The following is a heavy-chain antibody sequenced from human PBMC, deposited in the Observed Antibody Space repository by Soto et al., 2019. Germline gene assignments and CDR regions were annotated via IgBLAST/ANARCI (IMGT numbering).Heavy chain of an antibody. CDR3: AKDLSSTWNYYYGMDV. Sequence: ESGGGVVQPGRSLRLSCAASVFTFSSYGMHWVRQAPGKGLEWVAVISYDGSNKYYADSVKGRFTISRDNSKNTLYLQMNSLRAEDTAVYYCAKDLSSTWNYYYGMDVWGQGTTVTVSS. D-gene: IGHD1-1*01. CDR1: VFTFSSYG. CDR2: ISYDGSNK. J-gene: IGHJ6*02. V-gene: IGHV3-30*18.